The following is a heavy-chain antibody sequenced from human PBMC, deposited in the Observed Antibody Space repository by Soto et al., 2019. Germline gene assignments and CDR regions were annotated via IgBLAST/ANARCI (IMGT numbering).Heavy chain of an antibody. Sequence: EVQLLESGGGLVQPGGSLRLSCAASGFTFSSYAMSWVRQAPGKGLEWVSAISGSGGSTYYADSVKGRFTISRDNSKNSLYLQMNSLRAEDTAVYYCAAHDYYDSSGHGRAFDIWGQGTMVTVSS. CDR2: ISGSGGST. V-gene: IGHV3-23*01. J-gene: IGHJ3*02. CDR3: AAHDYYDSSGHGRAFDI. CDR1: GFTFSSYA. D-gene: IGHD3-22*01.